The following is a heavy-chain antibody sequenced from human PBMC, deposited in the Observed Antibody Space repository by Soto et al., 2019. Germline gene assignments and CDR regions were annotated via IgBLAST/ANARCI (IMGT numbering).Heavy chain of an antibody. D-gene: IGHD6-6*01. CDR1: GGTFANFI. CDR3: ASNGTSSSSLSQCSGRDV. CDR2: IVPMFGTP. Sequence: QVQLVQSGAEVKEPGSSVRVSCKASGGTFANFIMNWVRQTPGQGLEWMGGIVPMFGTPTYAEKFKGRVTISATGSTSRADMELTSPRSEATAVYYCASNGTSSSSLSQCSGRDVWGEGTAVTVS. V-gene: IGHV1-69*01. J-gene: IGHJ6*01.